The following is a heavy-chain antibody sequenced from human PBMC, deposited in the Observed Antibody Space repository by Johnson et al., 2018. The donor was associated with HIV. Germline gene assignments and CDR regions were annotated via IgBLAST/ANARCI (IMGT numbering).Heavy chain of an antibody. CDR1: GFTFSSYG. V-gene: IGHV3-30*02. Sequence: QMLLVESGGGVVQPGGSLRLSCAASGFTFSSYGMHWVRQAPGKGLEWVAFIRYDGSNKYYADSVKGRFTISRDNSKNTLYLQMNSLRAEDTAVYYCAKVSGGGIVRWDIWGQGTMVTGSS. CDR2: IRYDGSNK. J-gene: IGHJ3*02. CDR3: AKVSGGGIVRWDI. D-gene: IGHD3-10*01.